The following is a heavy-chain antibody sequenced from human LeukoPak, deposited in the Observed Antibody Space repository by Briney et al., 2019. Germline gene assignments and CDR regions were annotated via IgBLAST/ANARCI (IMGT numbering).Heavy chain of an antibody. D-gene: IGHD6-13*01. V-gene: IGHV3-7*01. CDR1: GFNFRAYW. J-gene: IGHJ4*02. CDR3: AREWWSSSYD. CDR2: IKEDGSEK. Sequence: GGSLRLSCTTSGFNFRAYWMGWVRQAPGKGLEWVANIKEDGSEKYYVASVKGRFTISRDNAENSLYLQMNSLRAEDTAVYYCAREWWSSSYDWGQGTLVTVSS.